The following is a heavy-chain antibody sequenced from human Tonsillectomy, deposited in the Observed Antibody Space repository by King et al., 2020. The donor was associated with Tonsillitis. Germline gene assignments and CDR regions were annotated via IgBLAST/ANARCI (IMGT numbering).Heavy chain of an antibody. J-gene: IGHJ5*02. V-gene: IGHV1-69*12. D-gene: IGHD3-3*01. CDR3: ARSAIRITIFGVVTEGWFDP. CDR2: IITIFDTA. CDR1: GGTFSSYA. Sequence: QLVQSGAEVKKPGASVKVYCNASGGTFSSYAISWVRQAPGQGLEWIGGIITIFDTANSAQKFQGRVTITADESTSTAYMELSSLRSEDTAVYYCARSAIRITIFGVVTEGWFDPWGQGTLVTVSS.